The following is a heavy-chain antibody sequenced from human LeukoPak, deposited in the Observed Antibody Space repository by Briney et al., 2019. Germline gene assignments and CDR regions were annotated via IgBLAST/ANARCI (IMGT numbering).Heavy chain of an antibody. Sequence: PGGSLRLSCAASGFTFSSYAMSWVRQAPGKGLEWVSAISGSGGSTYYADSVKGRFTISRDNSKNTLYLQMNSLRAEDTAVYYCATPLSDCSGGSCYGIYWYFDLWGRGTLVTVSS. J-gene: IGHJ2*01. CDR3: ATPLSDCSGGSCYGIYWYFDL. V-gene: IGHV3-23*01. CDR2: ISGSGGST. CDR1: GFTFSSYA. D-gene: IGHD2-15*01.